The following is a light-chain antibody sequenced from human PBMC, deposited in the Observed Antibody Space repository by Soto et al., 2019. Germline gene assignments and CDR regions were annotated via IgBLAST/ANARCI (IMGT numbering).Light chain of an antibody. Sequence: EVVLTQSPATLSVSPGERATHYCGASQSVSSVYLAWYQQKPGLAPRLLIYDVSSRATGIPDRFSGSGSGTDFTLTISRLEPEDFAVYYCQQYGNSPLTFGGGTKV. J-gene: IGKJ4*01. CDR2: DVS. CDR1: QSVSSVY. CDR3: QQYGNSPLT. V-gene: IGKV3D-20*01.